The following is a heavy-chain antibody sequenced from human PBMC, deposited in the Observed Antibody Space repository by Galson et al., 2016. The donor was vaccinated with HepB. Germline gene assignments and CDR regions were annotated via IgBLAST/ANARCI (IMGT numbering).Heavy chain of an antibody. D-gene: IGHD4-23*01. CDR1: GFTFNSYN. V-gene: IGHV3-21*01. J-gene: IGHJ2*01. Sequence: SLRLSCAAPGFTFNSYNMNWGRQAPGKGLEWVSSITSSSNYIYYADSVRGRFTISRDNAKNSLHLQMNSLRAEDTAVYYCTRAYVGKARRGTYWYFDLWGRGTLVTVSS. CDR3: TRAYVGKARRGTYWYFDL. CDR2: ITSSSNYI.